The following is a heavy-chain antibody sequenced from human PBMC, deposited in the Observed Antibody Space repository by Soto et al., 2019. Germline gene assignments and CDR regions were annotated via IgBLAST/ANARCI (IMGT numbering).Heavy chain of an antibody. V-gene: IGHV4-4*07. J-gene: IGHJ6*02. CDR2: IYTSGST. CDR3: ARDLLYYGSGSYSIYYGMDV. D-gene: IGHD3-10*01. CDR1: GGSISSYY. Sequence: SETLSLTCTVSGGSISSYYWSWIRQPAGKGLEWIGRIYTSGSTNYNPSLKSRVTMSVDTSKNQFSLKLSSVTAADTAVYYCARDLLYYGSGSYSIYYGMDVWGQGTTVT.